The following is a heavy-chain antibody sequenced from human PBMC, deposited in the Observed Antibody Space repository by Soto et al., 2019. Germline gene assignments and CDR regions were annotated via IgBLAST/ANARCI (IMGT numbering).Heavy chain of an antibody. CDR3: ARAPMVLSRSYFDS. Sequence: PSETLSVTCIVSVGSISNFYWSWMRQPPGKGLDSIGYISYSGNTNYNPSLESRVSISVDTSKNQLSLNLTSVTAADTAVYYCARAPMVLSRSYFDSWGQGTTVTVSS. CDR1: VGSISNFY. J-gene: IGHJ4*02. D-gene: IGHD2-8*01. CDR2: ISYSGNT. V-gene: IGHV4-59*01.